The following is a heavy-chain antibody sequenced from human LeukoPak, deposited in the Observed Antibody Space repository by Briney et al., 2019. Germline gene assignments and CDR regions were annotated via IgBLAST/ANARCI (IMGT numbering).Heavy chain of an antibody. J-gene: IGHJ4*02. CDR2: ISAYNGNT. CDR3: ARVPYGGPREEYYFDY. CDR1: GYTFTSYG. Sequence: ASVKVSCKASGYTFTSYGISWARQAPGQGLEWMGWISAYNGNTNYAQKLQGRVTMTTDTSTSAAYMELRSLRSDDTAVYYCARVPYGGPREEYYFDYWGQGTLVTVSS. V-gene: IGHV1-18*01. D-gene: IGHD4-23*01.